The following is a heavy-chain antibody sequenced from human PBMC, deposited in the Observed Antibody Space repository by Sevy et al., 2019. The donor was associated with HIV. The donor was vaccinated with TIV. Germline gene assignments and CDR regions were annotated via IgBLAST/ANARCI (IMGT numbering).Heavy chain of an antibody. V-gene: IGHV1-24*01. J-gene: IGHJ4*02. Sequence: ASVKVSCKVSGHTLNTLSMHWVRQAPGKGLEWMGSFDPEDGETIYAQKFQGRLTMTEDTATDTAYMDLSSLRSEDTAVYYCATTKDYYESSGSPFDHLGQGTLVTVSS. D-gene: IGHD3-22*01. CDR2: FDPEDGET. CDR1: GHTLNTLS. CDR3: ATTKDYYESSGSPFDH.